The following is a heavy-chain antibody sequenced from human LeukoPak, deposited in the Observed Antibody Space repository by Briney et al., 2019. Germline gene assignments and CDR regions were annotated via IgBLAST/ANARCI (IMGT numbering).Heavy chain of an antibody. CDR3: ARDRTYGGNSGFDY. CDR2: IYSSGSS. J-gene: IGHJ4*02. V-gene: IGHV4-4*07. CDR1: GGSISSYY. D-gene: IGHD4-23*01. Sequence: SETLSLTCSVSGGSISSYYWSWIRQPAGKGLEGIGRIYSSGSSSYNPSLKSRVTMSVDTSKNQFSLNLTSVTAADTAVYYCARDRTYGGNSGFDYWGQGTLVTVSS.